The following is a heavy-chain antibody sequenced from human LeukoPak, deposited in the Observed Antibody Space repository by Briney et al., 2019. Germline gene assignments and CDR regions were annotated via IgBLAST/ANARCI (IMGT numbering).Heavy chain of an antibody. CDR1: GFIFDDHA. CDR2: ISSSGSAI. Sequence: GGSLRLSCAASGFIFDDHAMHWVRQAPGKGLEWVSYISSSGSAIHYADSVKGRFTISRDNVKNSLYLQMNSLRVEDTAVYYCARETTVSTGDFDYWGQGTLVTVSS. CDR3: ARETTVSTGDFDY. J-gene: IGHJ4*02. V-gene: IGHV3-48*03. D-gene: IGHD4-17*01.